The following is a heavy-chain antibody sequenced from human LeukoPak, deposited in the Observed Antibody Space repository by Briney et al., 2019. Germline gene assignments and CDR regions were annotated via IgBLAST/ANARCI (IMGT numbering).Heavy chain of an antibody. J-gene: IGHJ4*02. CDR2: IWYDGSNK. Sequence: GGSLRLSCAASGFFFSSYGMHWVRLAPGKGLEWVALIWYDGSNKYYADSVKGRFTISRDNSKNTLSLQMNSLRAEDTAVYYCARAHYNWNEPPFDSWGQGTLVTVSS. CDR3: ARAHYNWNEPPFDS. CDR1: GFFFSSYG. V-gene: IGHV3-33*01. D-gene: IGHD1-20*01.